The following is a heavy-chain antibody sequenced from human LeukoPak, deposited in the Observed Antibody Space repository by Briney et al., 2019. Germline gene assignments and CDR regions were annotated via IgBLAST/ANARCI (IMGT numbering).Heavy chain of an antibody. Sequence: GGSLRLSCAASGFTFSSYSMNWVRQAPGKGLEWVSSISSSSSYIYYADSVKGRFTISRDNAKNSLYLQMNSLRAEDTAVYYCARVGGPGITMIVSYYGMDVWGQGTTVTVSS. CDR2: ISSSSSYI. V-gene: IGHV3-21*01. CDR3: ARVGGPGITMIVSYYGMDV. J-gene: IGHJ6*02. CDR1: GFTFSSYS. D-gene: IGHD3-22*01.